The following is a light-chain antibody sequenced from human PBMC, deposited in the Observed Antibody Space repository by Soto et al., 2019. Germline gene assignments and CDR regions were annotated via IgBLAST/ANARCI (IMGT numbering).Light chain of an antibody. Sequence: QSALTQLASLSGSPGQSITISCTGSSSDVGAYNYVSWYQHHPGKVPKLIIYAVSNRPSGVSDRFSGSKSSNTASLTISGLQAEDEADYYCSSHTTSRTWLFGGGTKVTVL. V-gene: IGLV2-14*01. CDR1: SSDVGAYNY. J-gene: IGLJ3*02. CDR2: AVS. CDR3: SSHTTSRTWL.